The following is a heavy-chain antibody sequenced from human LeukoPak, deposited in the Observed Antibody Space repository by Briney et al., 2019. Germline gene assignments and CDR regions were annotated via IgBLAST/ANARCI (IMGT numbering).Heavy chain of an antibody. J-gene: IGHJ4*02. Sequence: QPGGSLRLSCAASGFTFSSYWMHWVRQAPGKGLEWVSGISWNSGSIGYADSVKGRFTISRDNAKNSLYLQMNSLRAEDMALYYCAKDGYSSSWYSIDYWGQGTLVTVSS. V-gene: IGHV3-9*03. CDR3: AKDGYSSSWYSIDY. CDR1: GFTFSSYW. D-gene: IGHD6-13*01. CDR2: ISWNSGSI.